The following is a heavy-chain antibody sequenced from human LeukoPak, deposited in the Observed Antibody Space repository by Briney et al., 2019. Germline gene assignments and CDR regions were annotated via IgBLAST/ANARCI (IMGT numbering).Heavy chain of an antibody. D-gene: IGHD3-22*01. CDR2: IYYRGNT. V-gene: IGHV4-59*01. J-gene: IGHJ6*03. CDR1: GGSISSYY. Sequence: PSETLSLPCFVSGGSISSYYWSWIRQPPGKGLEWIGYIYYRGNTNYNPSLKSRVTISLDTSKNQFSLRLSSVTAADTAVYHCARGIYDRSGFSYYYYHMDVWGKGTTVTVSS. CDR3: ARGIYDRSGFSYYYYHMDV.